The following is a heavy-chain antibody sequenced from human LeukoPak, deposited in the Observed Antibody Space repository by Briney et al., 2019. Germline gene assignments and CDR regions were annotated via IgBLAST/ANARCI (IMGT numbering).Heavy chain of an antibody. CDR1: GYTFTSYG. CDR2: ISAYNGNT. J-gene: IGHJ5*02. V-gene: IGHV1-18*01. CDR3: ARFKEDRDTVVVPAARNWFDP. Sequence: GASVKVSCKASGYTFTSYGISWVRQAPGQGLEWMGWISAYNGNTNYAQKLQGRVTMTTDTSTSTAYIELRGLRSDDTAVYYCARFKEDRDTVVVPAARNWFDPWGQGTLVTVSS. D-gene: IGHD2-2*01.